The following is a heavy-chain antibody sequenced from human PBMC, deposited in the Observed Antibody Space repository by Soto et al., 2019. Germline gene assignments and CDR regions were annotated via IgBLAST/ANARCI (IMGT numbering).Heavy chain of an antibody. CDR2: VSGYNGNT. D-gene: IGHD1-7*01. J-gene: IGHJ6*02. CDR1: GYTFTTSG. CDR3: ARAGELPYYYYGMDV. Sequence: QVQLVQSGGEVKKPGASVKVSCKASGYTFTTSGVSWVRQAPGQGLEWMGWVSGYNGNTKYEEKCHDRGTMTTDTSTSTAYLELRSLTTDDTAVYYCARAGELPYYYYGMDVWGQGTTVIVSS. V-gene: IGHV1-18*01.